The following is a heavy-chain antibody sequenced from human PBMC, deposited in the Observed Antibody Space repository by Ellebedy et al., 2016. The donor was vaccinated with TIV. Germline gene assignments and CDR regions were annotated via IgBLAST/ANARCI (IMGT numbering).Heavy chain of an antibody. D-gene: IGHD3-22*01. J-gene: IGHJ1*01. Sequence: PGGSLRLFCAASGFTFSSYAMSWVRQAPGKGLEWVSYISSSITNIYYADSVKGRFTISRDNAKNSVYLDMNSLRAEDTAVYYCVRGDYYDSSEFQDWGQGTQVIVSS. CDR3: VRGDYYDSSEFQD. CDR1: GFTFSSYA. V-gene: IGHV3-21*05. CDR2: ISSSITNI.